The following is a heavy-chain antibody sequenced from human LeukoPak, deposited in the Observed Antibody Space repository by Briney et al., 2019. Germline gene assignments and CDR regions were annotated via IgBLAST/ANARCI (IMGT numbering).Heavy chain of an antibody. D-gene: IGHD2-2*01. J-gene: IGHJ3*02. CDR2: IYSGGST. Sequence: PGGSLGLSCAASGFTVSSNYMSWVRQAPGKGLEWVSVIYSGGSTYYADSVKGRFTISRDNSKNTLYLQMNSLRAEDTAVYYCARVVVVPAAPGPNDAFDIWGQGTMVTVSS. CDR3: ARVVVVPAAPGPNDAFDI. V-gene: IGHV3-66*02. CDR1: GFTVSSNY.